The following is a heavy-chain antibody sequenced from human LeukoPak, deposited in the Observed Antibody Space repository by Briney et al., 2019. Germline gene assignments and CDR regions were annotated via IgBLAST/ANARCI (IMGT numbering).Heavy chain of an antibody. CDR3: ASRQKMLLWFGGSSWYYFDY. CDR2: ISSRGSSI. J-gene: IGHJ4*02. Sequence: GGSLRLSCAGSGFNFSTYEMNWVRQAPGKGLEWLSYISSRGSSIYYADSVKGRFTISRDNAKNSLFLQMNSLRAEDTAVYYCASRQKMLLWFGGSSWYYFDYWGQGTLVTVSS. D-gene: IGHD3-10*01. V-gene: IGHV3-48*03. CDR1: GFNFSTYE.